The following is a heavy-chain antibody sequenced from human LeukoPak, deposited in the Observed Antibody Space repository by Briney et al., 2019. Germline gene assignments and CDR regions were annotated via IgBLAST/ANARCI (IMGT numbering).Heavy chain of an antibody. CDR1: EFIFGAFW. V-gene: IGHV3-7*01. CDR2: INQAGSEK. Sequence: QAGGSQRLLCAASEFIFGAFWMTWVRQAPGKGLEWVANINQAGSEKYYMDSVKGRFTISRENAKKSLFLQMNSLAAEDMGLYYCVRSLERFGARDYWGQGTLVTVSS. CDR3: VRSLERFGARDY. J-gene: IGHJ4*02. D-gene: IGHD3-10*01.